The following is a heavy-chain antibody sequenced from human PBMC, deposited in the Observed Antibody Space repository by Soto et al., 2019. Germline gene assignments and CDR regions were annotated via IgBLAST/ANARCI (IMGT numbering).Heavy chain of an antibody. CDR3: ARAYSGRLPRRADYYLAMDV. Sequence: GGSLRLSFAASGFTFSSYAMSWVRQAPGKGLEWVSAISGSGGSTYYADSVKGRFTISRDNSKNTLYLQMNSLRAEDTAVYYCARAYSGRLPRRADYYLAMDVWGQGTT. CDR1: GFTFSSYA. V-gene: IGHV3-23*01. CDR2: ISGSGGST. J-gene: IGHJ6*02. D-gene: IGHD2-15*01.